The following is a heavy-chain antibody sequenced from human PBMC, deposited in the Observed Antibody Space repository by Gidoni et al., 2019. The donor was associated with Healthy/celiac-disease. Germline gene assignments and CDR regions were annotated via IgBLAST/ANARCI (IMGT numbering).Heavy chain of an antibody. Sequence: EVQLVESGGGLVQPGGSLRLSCAASGFTFSNAWMSWVRQAPGKGLEWVGRIKSKTDGGTTDYAAPVKGRFTISRDDSKNTLYLQMNSLKTEARGNSGGGPPGGYWGQGTLVTVSS. J-gene: IGHJ4*02. CDR3: GPPGGY. CDR2: IKSKTDGGTT. CDR1: GFTFSNAW. V-gene: IGHV3-15*01. D-gene: IGHD2-8*02.